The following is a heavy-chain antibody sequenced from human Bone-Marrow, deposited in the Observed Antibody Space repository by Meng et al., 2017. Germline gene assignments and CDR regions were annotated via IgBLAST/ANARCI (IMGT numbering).Heavy chain of an antibody. J-gene: IGHJ5*02. Sequence: QVQLQQGGAGLVKPSEPLSLTCAVYGGSFSGYYWSWIRQPPGKGLEWIGEINHSGSTNYNPSLKSRVTISVDTSKNQFSLKLSSVTAADTAVYYCARVGVVVITPNWFDPWGQGTLVTVSS. V-gene: IGHV4-34*01. CDR3: ARVGVVVITPNWFDP. CDR2: INHSGST. D-gene: IGHD3-22*01. CDR1: GGSFSGYY.